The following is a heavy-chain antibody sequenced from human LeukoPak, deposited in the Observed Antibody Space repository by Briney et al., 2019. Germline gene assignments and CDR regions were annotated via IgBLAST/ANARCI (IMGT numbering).Heavy chain of an antibody. CDR2: IYTSGST. J-gene: IGHJ4*02. Sequence: SETLSLTCTVSGGSISSYYWSWIRQPPGKGLEWIGYIYTSGSTNYNPSLKSRVTISVDTSKNQFSLKLSSVTAADTAVYYCARLRDQLPSILDYWGQGTLVTVSS. V-gene: IGHV4-4*09. CDR3: ARLRDQLPSILDY. CDR1: GGSISSYY. D-gene: IGHD2-2*01.